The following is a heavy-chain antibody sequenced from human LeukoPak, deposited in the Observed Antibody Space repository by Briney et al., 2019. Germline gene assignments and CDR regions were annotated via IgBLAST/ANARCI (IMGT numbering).Heavy chain of an antibody. CDR2: IYYSGST. CDR3: ARLGYPVNWFDP. J-gene: IGHJ5*02. V-gene: IGHV4-39*01. CDR1: GGSISSSSYY. D-gene: IGHD5-18*01. Sequence: DPSETLSLTCTVSGGSISSSSYYWGWIRQPPGKGLEWIGSIYYSGSTYYNPSLKSRVTISVDTSKNQFSLKLSSVTAADTAVYYCARLGYPVNWFDPWGQGTLVTVSS.